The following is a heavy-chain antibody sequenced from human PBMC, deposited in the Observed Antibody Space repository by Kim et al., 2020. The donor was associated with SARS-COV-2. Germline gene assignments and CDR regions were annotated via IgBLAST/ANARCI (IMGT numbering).Heavy chain of an antibody. Sequence: GGSLRLSCAASGFTVSSNYMSWVRQAPGKGLEWVSVIYSGGSTYYADSVKGRFTISRDNSKNTLYLQMNSLRAEDTAVYYCAREDDSSACNYWGQGTLVTVS. CDR1: GFTVSSNY. D-gene: IGHD3-22*01. CDR2: IYSGGST. CDR3: AREDDSSACNY. J-gene: IGHJ4*02. V-gene: IGHV3-53*01.